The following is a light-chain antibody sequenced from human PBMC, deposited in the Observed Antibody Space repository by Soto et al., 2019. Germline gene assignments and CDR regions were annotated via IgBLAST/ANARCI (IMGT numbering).Light chain of an antibody. J-gene: IGKJ4*01. CDR3: QQYGSSPRT. CDR1: QSVSSSY. Sequence: EIVLTQSPGTLSLSPGERATLSCRASQSVSSSYVAWYQQRPGQAPRLLIYGASSRASGIPDRFSGSGSGTDFTLTISGLEPEDFAGYYCQQYGSSPRTFGGGTKVEIK. V-gene: IGKV3-20*01. CDR2: GAS.